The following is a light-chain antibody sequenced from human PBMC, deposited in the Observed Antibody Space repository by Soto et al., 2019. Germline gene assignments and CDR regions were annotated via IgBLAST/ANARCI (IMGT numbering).Light chain of an antibody. CDR3: QQRSNWPLT. J-gene: IGKJ5*01. Sequence: EIVLTQSPATLSLSPGESATLSCRASRSVSSYLAWYEQTPGQAPRLLIYDASHRPTDIPARFGGSGSGTDFTLTISSLEPEDFAVYYCQQRSNWPLTFGQGTRLEIK. CDR1: RSVSSY. CDR2: DAS. V-gene: IGKV3-11*01.